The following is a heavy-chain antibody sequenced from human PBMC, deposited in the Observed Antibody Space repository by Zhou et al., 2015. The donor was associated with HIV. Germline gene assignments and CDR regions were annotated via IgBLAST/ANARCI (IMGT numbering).Heavy chain of an antibody. CDR1: GGTFSNYG. Sequence: HVQLLQSGAVVRKPGSSVKVSCKASGGTFSNYGISWVRQAPGQGLEWMGGIIPMFGAANYAQKFQGRVTITADESTTTAYMELSSLGSEDTAVYYCARWSIPNGDYYDSSGYSDYWGQGTLVTVSS. CDR3: ARWSIPNGDYYDSSGYSDY. CDR2: IIPMFGAA. D-gene: IGHD3-22*01. J-gene: IGHJ4*02. V-gene: IGHV1-69*12.